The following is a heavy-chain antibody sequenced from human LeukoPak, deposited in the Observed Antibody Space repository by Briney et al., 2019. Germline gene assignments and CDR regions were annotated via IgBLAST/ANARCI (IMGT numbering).Heavy chain of an antibody. CDR3: AIGSGWYDY. Sequence: GGSLRLSCAASGFTFSDYYLTWIRQAPGKGLEWISDISGTASIINCADSVKGRFTISRDNVKNSLYLQMHSLRAEDTAVYYCAIGSGWYDYWGQGTLVTVSS. CDR2: ISGTASII. CDR1: GFTFSDYY. D-gene: IGHD6-19*01. V-gene: IGHV3-11*01. J-gene: IGHJ4*02.